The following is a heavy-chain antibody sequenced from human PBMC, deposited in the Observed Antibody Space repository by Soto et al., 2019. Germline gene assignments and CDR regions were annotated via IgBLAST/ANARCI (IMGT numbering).Heavy chain of an antibody. CDR2: VHYSGSI. J-gene: IGHJ4*02. D-gene: IGHD1-20*01. CDR3: VRGTDLYKCGF. Sequence: QVQLQESGPGLVKPSGTLSLTCTVSGVSINNGNDYWTWIRQHPGKGLAWIGHVHYSGSIHYNPSLQSPVTMSVDTSKNQVSLELSSATLSDTPVYYCVRGTDLYKCGFWGQGTLVTFSS. V-gene: IGHV4-31*01. CDR1: GVSINNGNDY.